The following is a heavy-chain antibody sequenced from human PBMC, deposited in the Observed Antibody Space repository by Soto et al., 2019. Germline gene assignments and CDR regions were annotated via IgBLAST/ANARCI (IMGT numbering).Heavy chain of an antibody. CDR3: AAVFDH. CDR1: GITFSGFW. J-gene: IGHJ4*02. Sequence: VPLVESGGGSVQPGGSLRLSCVASGITFSGFWMHWVRPVPGKGLVWVARVDSAGSGTSYEDFVKGRFTISRANAKNTRTLQTDSLRVEDTAGDYCAAVFDHWGQGTPVTVSP. CDR2: VDSAGSGT. V-gene: IGHV3-74*01.